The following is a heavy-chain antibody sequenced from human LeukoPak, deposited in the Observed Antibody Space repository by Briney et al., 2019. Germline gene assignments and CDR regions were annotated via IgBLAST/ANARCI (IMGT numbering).Heavy chain of an antibody. D-gene: IGHD4-11*01. V-gene: IGHV3-7*01. CDR1: GFTFSSCW. Sequence: GGSLRLSCAASGFTFSSCWMSWVRQAPGKGLEWVANIKQDGSEKYYVDSVKGRFTISRDNAKNSLYLQMNSLRAEDTAVYYCARSSYSNYVLSYYYGMDVWGQGTTVTVSS. CDR3: ARSSYSNYVLSYYYGMDV. J-gene: IGHJ6*02. CDR2: IKQDGSEK.